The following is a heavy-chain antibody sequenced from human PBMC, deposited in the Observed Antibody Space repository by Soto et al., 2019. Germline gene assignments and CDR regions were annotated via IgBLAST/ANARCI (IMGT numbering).Heavy chain of an antibody. CDR2: IYSGGTT. CDR3: ARDGGPRGDYYYAMDV. CDR1: GGSISRSSAYY. Sequence: QVQLQESGPGLVKPSQTLSLTCTVSGGSISRSSAYYWSWIRQHPEKGLEWIGYIYSGGTTNYNPSLRRRVTLSHETANNQFSLNLSSVTAADTARYYCARDGGPRGDYYYAMDVWGQGTTVNVSS. V-gene: IGHV4-31*03. J-gene: IGHJ6*02. D-gene: IGHD3-10*01.